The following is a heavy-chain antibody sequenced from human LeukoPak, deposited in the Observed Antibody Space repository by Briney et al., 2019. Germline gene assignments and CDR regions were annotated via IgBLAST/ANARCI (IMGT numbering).Heavy chain of an antibody. V-gene: IGHV3-30*02. J-gene: IGHJ4*02. CDR1: GFTFSSYS. D-gene: IGHD2/OR15-2a*01. CDR3: AKDGNRVYY. CDR2: IRYDGSNK. Sequence: PGGSLRLSCAASGFTFSSYSMNWVRQAPGKGLEWVAFIRYDGSNKYYADSVKGRFTISRDNSKNTLYLQVNSLRAEDTAVYYCAKDGNRVYYWGQGTLVTVSS.